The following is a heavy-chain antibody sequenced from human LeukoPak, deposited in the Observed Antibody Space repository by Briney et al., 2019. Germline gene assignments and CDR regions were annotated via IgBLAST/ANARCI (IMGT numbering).Heavy chain of an antibody. CDR2: IYTSGSP. V-gene: IGHV4-61*02. D-gene: IGHD3-10*01. J-gene: IGHJ3*02. CDR3: ARELVRGETGYAFDI. CDR1: SDSISSGIHY. Sequence: PSETLSLTCTVSSDSISSGIHYWNWIRQPAGKGLEWIGRIYTSGSPNYNPSLKSRVTISVDTSKNQFSLKLSSVTAADTAVYYCARELVRGETGYAFDIWGEGRMVTVSS.